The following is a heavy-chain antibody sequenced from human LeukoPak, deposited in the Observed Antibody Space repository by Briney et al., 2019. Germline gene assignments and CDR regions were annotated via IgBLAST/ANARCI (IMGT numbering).Heavy chain of an antibody. Sequence: GGSLRLSCAASGIIFSTYGMSWVRQAPGKGLEWVSAISGSGDSAYYADSVKGRFTISRDNSKSTLYLQMNSLRAEDTAVYYCARGRGYCSSTSCYSSSWFDPWGQGTLVTVSS. CDR1: GIIFSTYG. D-gene: IGHD2-2*01. CDR3: ARGRGYCSSTSCYSSSWFDP. V-gene: IGHV3-23*01. J-gene: IGHJ5*02. CDR2: ISGSGDSA.